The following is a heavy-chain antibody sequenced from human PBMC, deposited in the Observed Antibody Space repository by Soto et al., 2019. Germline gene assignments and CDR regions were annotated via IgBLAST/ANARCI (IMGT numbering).Heavy chain of an antibody. J-gene: IGHJ4*02. D-gene: IGHD6-19*01. CDR1: GGSISSYY. Sequence: QVQLQESGPGLVKPSETLSLTCTVSGGSISSYYWSWIRQPPGKGLEWIGYIYYSGSTNYNPSLKSRVTMSVDTSKNQCALTLSSVTAADTAVYYYARNRGSIAVAGTFDYWGQGTLVTVSS. CDR2: IYYSGST. CDR3: ARNRGSIAVAGTFDY. V-gene: IGHV4-59*01.